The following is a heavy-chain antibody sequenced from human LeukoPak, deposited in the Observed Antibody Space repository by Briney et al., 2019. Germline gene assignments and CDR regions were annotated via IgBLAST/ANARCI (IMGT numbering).Heavy chain of an antibody. Sequence: PGGSLRLSCAASGFTFSSYAMHWVRQAPGKGLEYVSAISSNGGSTYYANSVKGRSTISRDNSKNTLYLQMGSLRAEDMAVYYCARGADPWGQGTLVTVSS. J-gene: IGHJ5*02. CDR2: ISSNGGST. CDR1: GFTFSSYA. V-gene: IGHV3-64*01. CDR3: ARGADP.